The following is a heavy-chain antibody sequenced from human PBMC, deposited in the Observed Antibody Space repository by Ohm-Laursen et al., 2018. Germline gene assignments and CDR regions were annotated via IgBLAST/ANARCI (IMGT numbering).Heavy chain of an antibody. CDR1: GGSISSHY. CDR3: VRDRRDDFNYVEY. D-gene: IGHD5-24*01. V-gene: IGHV4-59*11. CDR2: ISYSGTS. Sequence: SETLSLTCSVSGGSISSHYWSWIRQSPEKGLEWIGYISYSGTSEHNPSLKGRVTMSVDTSKNQFSLSLNPVTAADTAIYYCVRDRRDDFNYVEYWGQGTLVTVSS. J-gene: IGHJ4*02.